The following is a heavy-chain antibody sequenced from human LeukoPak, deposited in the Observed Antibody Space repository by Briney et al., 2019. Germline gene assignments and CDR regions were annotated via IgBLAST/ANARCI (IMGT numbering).Heavy chain of an antibody. J-gene: IGHJ5*02. V-gene: IGHV4-59*01. CDR2: IYYSGST. CDR3: ARAPIPYDRSRTDYRFDP. D-gene: IGHD3-16*01. Sequence: SETLSLTCSVSGGSISSYYWSWIRQPPGKGLEWIGYIYYSGSTNYNPSLKSRVTISLATSKSQSSLKLTSVTAADTAVYYCARAPIPYDRSRTDYRFDPWGQGTLVTVAS. CDR1: GGSISSYY.